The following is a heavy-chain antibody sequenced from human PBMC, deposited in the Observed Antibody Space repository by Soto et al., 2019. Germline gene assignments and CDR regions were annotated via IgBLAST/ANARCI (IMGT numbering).Heavy chain of an antibody. CDR2: INEDGSEE. V-gene: IGHV3-7*01. CDR3: CHTWV. Sequence: EVQMVESGGGLVQPGGSLRLSCAASGFSISDYWMSWVRQAPGKGLEWVGNINEDGSEENYVDSVKGRFTISRDNARNSLYLQMNSLRVEATAVYYCCHTWVGGQGTLVTVSS. J-gene: IGHJ4*02. CDR1: GFSISDYW. D-gene: IGHD1-26*01.